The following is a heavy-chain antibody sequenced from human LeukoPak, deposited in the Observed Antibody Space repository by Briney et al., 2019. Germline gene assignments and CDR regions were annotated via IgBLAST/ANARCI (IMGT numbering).Heavy chain of an antibody. CDR3: ARTASGFDPFDF. D-gene: IGHD5-12*01. Sequence: PSETLSLTCAVSGYSISRGYYWGWIRQPPGKGLEWIGSLYHSGSIYYNPSLRSRVTISIDTSKNQFTLKVTSVTAADTAVYFCARTASGFDPFDFWGQGTLVTVSS. CDR2: LYHSGSI. V-gene: IGHV4-38-2*01. CDR1: GYSISRGYY. J-gene: IGHJ4*02.